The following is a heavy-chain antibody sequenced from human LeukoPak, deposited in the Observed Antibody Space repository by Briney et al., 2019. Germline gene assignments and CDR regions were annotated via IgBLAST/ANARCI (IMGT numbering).Heavy chain of an antibody. J-gene: IGHJ3*02. CDR3: ARLYYYNDGGLYFGPEAFDI. CDR2: INPSGGST. Sequence: ASVKVSCKASGYTFTSYYMHWVRQAPGQGLEWMGIINPSGGSTSYAQKFQGRVTMTRDTSTSTVYMELSSLRSEDTAVYYCARLYYYNDGGLYFGPEAFDIWGQGTRVTVSS. CDR1: GYTFTSYY. V-gene: IGHV1-46*01. D-gene: IGHD3-10*01.